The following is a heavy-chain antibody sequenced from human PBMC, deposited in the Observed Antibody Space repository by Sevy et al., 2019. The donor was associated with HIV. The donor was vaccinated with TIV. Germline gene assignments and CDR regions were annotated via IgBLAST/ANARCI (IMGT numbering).Heavy chain of an antibody. CDR1: GFTFSSYS. J-gene: IGHJ6*03. D-gene: IGHD6-13*01. V-gene: IGHV3-21*01. CDR3: ARGASFKQQLATRRDYYYYMDV. CDR2: ISSSSSYI. Sequence: GGSLILSCAASGFTFSSYSMNWVRQAPGKGLEWVSSISSSSSYIYYADSVKGRFTISRDNAKNSLYLQMNSLRAEDTAVYYCARGASFKQQLATRRDYYYYMDVWGKGTTVTVSS.